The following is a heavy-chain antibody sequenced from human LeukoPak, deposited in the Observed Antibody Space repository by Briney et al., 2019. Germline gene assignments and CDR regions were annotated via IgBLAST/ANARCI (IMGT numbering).Heavy chain of an antibody. D-gene: IGHD2-8*02. CDR2: ISTTGDRI. CDR3: ARDTEDY. Sequence: GGSLRLSCAASGFTFSSYEMNWVRQAPGKGLEWISYISTTGDRIQYADSVKGRFTISRDNAKNSLYLQMNSLRAEDTAVYYCARDTEDYWGQGTLVTVSS. CDR1: GFTFSSYE. V-gene: IGHV3-48*03. J-gene: IGHJ4*02.